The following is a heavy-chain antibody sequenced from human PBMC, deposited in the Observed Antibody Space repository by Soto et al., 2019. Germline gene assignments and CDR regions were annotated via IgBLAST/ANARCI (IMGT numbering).Heavy chain of an antibody. J-gene: IGHJ6*01. CDR1: RYTFTSYG. CDR3: AREKAAAGPYPHGMDV. Sequence: ATVKVSCKASRYTFTSYGISWVRQAPGQGLEWMGWISAYHGNTNYAQKLQCRVTMTTDPSTRTAYMELRGLRSDDTAVYYCAREKAAAGPYPHGMDVWVQGTTVTVSS. V-gene: IGHV1-18*01. CDR2: ISAYHGNT. D-gene: IGHD6-13*01.